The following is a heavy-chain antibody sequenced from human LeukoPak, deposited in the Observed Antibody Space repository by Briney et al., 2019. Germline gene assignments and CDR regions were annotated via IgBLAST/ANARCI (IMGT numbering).Heavy chain of an antibody. CDR2: INPNSGAT. Sequence: GASVKVSCKASGYTFTGYYMHWVRQAPGQGLEWMGWINPNSGATLYAQKFQGRVTMTRDTSINTAYMELSSLRSDDTAVYYCTRAKRVIFDCWGQGTLVTVSS. J-gene: IGHJ4*02. CDR3: TRAKRVIFDC. CDR1: GYTFTGYY. D-gene: IGHD1-1*01. V-gene: IGHV1-2*02.